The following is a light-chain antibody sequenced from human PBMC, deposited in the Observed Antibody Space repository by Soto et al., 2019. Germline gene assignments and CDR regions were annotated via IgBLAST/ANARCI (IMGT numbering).Light chain of an antibody. Sequence: QSALTQPASVSGSPGQSITISCTGTSSDVSGYNYVSWYQQHPGKAPKLMIYDVSNRPSGVSNRFSGSKSGNTASLTISGLQAEDEADYYCSSYTSSSPYVFGTGTKLTVL. CDR1: SSDVSGYNY. J-gene: IGLJ1*01. CDR3: SSYTSSSPYV. V-gene: IGLV2-14*01. CDR2: DVS.